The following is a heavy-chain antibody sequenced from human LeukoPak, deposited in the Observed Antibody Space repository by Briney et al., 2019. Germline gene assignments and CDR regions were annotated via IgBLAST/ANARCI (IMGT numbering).Heavy chain of an antibody. Sequence: PSQTLSLTCTVSGGSISSGSYYWSWIRQPAGKGLEWIGRIYTSGSTNYNPSLKSRVTMSVDTSKNQFSLKLSSVTAADTAVYYCARDGGYSYGYYYFDYWGQGTLVTVSS. V-gene: IGHV4-61*02. CDR2: IYTSGST. D-gene: IGHD5-18*01. CDR3: ARDGGYSYGYYYFDY. CDR1: GGSISSGSYY. J-gene: IGHJ4*02.